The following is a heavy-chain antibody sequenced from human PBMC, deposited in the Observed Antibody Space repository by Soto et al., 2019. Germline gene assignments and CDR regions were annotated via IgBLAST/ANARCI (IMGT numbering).Heavy chain of an antibody. CDR2: INHSGNT. CDR3: GRSGDDYGSYIVS. CDR1: VYSISIGYY. Sequence: SETLCLTCGFSVYSISIGYYGCWSRQPPGKGLEWIGSINHSGNTYYNPSLRSRVTFSVDTSKNQLSLKLSSMTAADTAVYYCGRSGDDYGSYIVSWGQGTMVTVSS. V-gene: IGHV4-38-2*01. D-gene: IGHD4-17*01. J-gene: IGHJ5*01.